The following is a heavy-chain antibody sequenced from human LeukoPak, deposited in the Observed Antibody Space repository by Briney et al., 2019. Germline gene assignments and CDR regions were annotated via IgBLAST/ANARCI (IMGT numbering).Heavy chain of an antibody. CDR2: ISSFGGTI. J-gene: IGHJ4*02. V-gene: IGHV3-48*01. D-gene: IGHD1-26*01. CDR3: ARDQGGPTSY. CDR1: GFDFRSYS. Sequence: GGSLRLSCVASGFDFRSYSMNGGRPAPEKGLEWVSYISSFGGTIYYADSVKGRFTISRDNAKNSLYLQMNSLRADDTAVHYCARDQGGPTSYWGQGTLVTVSS.